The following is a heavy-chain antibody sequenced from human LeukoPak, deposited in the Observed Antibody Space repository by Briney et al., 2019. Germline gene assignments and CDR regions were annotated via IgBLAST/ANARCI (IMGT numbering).Heavy chain of an antibody. CDR1: GGSISSGGYS. V-gene: IGHV4-31*11. J-gene: IGHJ4*02. D-gene: IGHD3-10*01. CDR3: ARSAVRGVIAFGY. CDR2: IYYSGST. Sequence: SETLSLTCAVSGGSISSGGYSWSWIRQPPGKGLEWIGYIYYSGSTYYNPSLKSRVTISVDTSKNQFSLKLSSVTAADTAVYYCARSAVRGVIAFGYWGQGTLVTVSS.